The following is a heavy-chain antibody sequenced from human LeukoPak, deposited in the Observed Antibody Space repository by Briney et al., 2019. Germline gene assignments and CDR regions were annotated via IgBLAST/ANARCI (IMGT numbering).Heavy chain of an antibody. V-gene: IGHV3-23*01. CDR2: ISGSGGST. Sequence: PGGSLRLSCAASGFTFSSYAMSWVRQAPGKGLEWVSAISGSGGSTYYADSVKGRFTISRDNSKNTLYLEMNSLRAEDTAVYYCATPSPYDFWSGYPCWGQGTLVTVSS. D-gene: IGHD3-3*01. CDR1: GFTFSSYA. J-gene: IGHJ4*02. CDR3: ATPSPYDFWSGYPC.